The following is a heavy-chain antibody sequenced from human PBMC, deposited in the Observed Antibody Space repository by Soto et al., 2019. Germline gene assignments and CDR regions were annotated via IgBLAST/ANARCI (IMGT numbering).Heavy chain of an antibody. CDR2: MYHTGTT. CDR3: AKGINFYDSSGGSRLYP. V-gene: IGHV4-30-2*01. D-gene: IGHD3-22*01. CDR1: GGSISSGRYS. Sequence: QMQLQESGSGLVKPSQTLSLTCTVSGGSISSGRYSWTWIRQPPGAGLEWIGHMYHTGTTYYNPYHKSRSPRAGDTSKNQFSLKLSSVTAADTAICYCAKGINFYDSSGGSRLYPWGPGTLV. J-gene: IGHJ5*02.